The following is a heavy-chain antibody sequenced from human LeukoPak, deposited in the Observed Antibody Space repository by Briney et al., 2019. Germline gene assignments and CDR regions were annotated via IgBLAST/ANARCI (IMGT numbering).Heavy chain of an antibody. CDR1: GGTFTIYA. CDR2: IIPIFGTA. V-gene: IGHV1-69*06. Sequence: GASVTVSFKASGGTFTIYAISWVRQAPGQGLEWMGGIIPIFGTANYAQKFQGRVTITADKSTSTAYMELSSLRSEDTAEYYCASPLGKHTAMYKYYYYGMDVWGKGTTVTVSS. J-gene: IGHJ6*04. D-gene: IGHD5-18*01. CDR3: ASPLGKHTAMYKYYYYGMDV.